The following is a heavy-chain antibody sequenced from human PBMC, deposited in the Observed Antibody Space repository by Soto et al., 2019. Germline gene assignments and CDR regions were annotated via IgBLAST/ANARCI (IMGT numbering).Heavy chain of an antibody. Sequence: QVQLVQSGAEVKKPGSSVKVSCKASGGTFSSYTISWVRQAPGQGLEWMGRIIPILGIANYAQKFQGRVTITADKSTSTAYMELSSLRSEDTAVYYCARGATIQNWFDPWGQGTLVTVSS. V-gene: IGHV1-69*02. CDR2: IIPILGIA. J-gene: IGHJ5*02. CDR1: GGTFSSYT. CDR3: ARGATIQNWFDP. D-gene: IGHD3-3*01.